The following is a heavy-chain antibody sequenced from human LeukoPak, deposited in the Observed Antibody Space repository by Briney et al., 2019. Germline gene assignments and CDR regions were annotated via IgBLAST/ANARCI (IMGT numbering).Heavy chain of an antibody. CDR3: AKDFVRSDYDY. CDR1: GFTFSSYG. J-gene: IGHJ4*02. Sequence: PGGSLRLSCAASGFTFSSYGMHWVRQAPGKGLEWVAVISYDGSNKYYADSVKGRFTISRDNSKNTLYLQMNSLRAEDTAVYYCAKDFVRSDYDYWGQGTLVAVSS. V-gene: IGHV3-30*18. D-gene: IGHD2-8*01. CDR2: ISYDGSNK.